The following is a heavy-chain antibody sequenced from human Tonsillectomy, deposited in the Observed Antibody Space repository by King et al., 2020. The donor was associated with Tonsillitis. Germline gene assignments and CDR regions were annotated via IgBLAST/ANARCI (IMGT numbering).Heavy chain of an antibody. CDR2: IYYSGST. Sequence: QLQESGPGLVKPSETLSLTCTVSGGSISSSSYYWGWIRQPPGKGLEWIGSIYYSGSTYYNPSLKSRVTISVDTSKNQFFLKLSSVTAADTAVYYCARQISPAVAEDNDNWFDPWGQGTLVTVSS. J-gene: IGHJ5*02. CDR1: GGSISSSSYY. CDR3: ARQISPAVAEDNDNWFDP. V-gene: IGHV4-39*01. D-gene: IGHD6-19*01.